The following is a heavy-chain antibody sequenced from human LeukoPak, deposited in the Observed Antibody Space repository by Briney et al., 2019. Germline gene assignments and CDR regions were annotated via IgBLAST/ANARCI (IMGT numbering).Heavy chain of an antibody. D-gene: IGHD6-19*01. CDR2: ISSSGSTI. Sequence: GGPLRPSGRALGTILTHYEINWFRQAPGKGLEWVSYISSSGSTISHADSVKGRFTISRDNAKNSLYLQMNSLRVEDTAVYYCARGGDTGWYTNFDSWGQGTLVTVSS. CDR1: GTILTHYE. J-gene: IGHJ4*02. V-gene: IGHV3-48*03. CDR3: ARGGDTGWYTNFDS.